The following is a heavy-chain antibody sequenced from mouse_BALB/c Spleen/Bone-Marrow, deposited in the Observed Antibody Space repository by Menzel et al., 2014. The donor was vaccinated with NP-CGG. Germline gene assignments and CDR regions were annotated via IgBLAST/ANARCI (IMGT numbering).Heavy chain of an antibody. D-gene: IGHD4-1*02. CDR1: GFTFSSYG. J-gene: IGHJ3*01. Sequence: DVMLVESGGDFVKPGGSLKLSCAASGFTFSSYGMSWVRQTPDKRLEWVATINNGGTYTYYPDSVKGRFTISRDNAKNTLYLQMSSLKSEDTAMYYCALNWDSAYWGQGTLVTVSA. CDR3: ALNWDSAY. CDR2: INNGGTYT. V-gene: IGHV5-6*02.